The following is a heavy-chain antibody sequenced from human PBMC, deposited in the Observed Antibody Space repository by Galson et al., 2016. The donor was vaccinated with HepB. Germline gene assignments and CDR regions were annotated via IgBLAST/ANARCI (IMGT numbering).Heavy chain of an antibody. J-gene: IGHJ4*02. D-gene: IGHD7-27*01. Sequence: SLRLSCAPSAFTFSTSWMTWVRQAPGKGLEWVANIKEDGSEKYYLDSVKGRFTISRDNAKNSLFLQMYSLRAEDTAVYYCARHLHWAFDYWGQGTLVTVSS. CDR2: IKEDGSEK. CDR1: AFTFSTSW. CDR3: ARHLHWAFDY. V-gene: IGHV3-7*03.